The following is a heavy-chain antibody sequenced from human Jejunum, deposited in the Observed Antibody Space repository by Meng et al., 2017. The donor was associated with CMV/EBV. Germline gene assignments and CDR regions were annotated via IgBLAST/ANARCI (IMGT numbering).Heavy chain of an antibody. CDR1: EFTFSNYG. V-gene: IGHV3-30*02. J-gene: IGHJ4*02. Sequence: EFTFSNYGMHWVRQAPGKGLEWLTFIRFDGSDKYYADSVKGRFTISRDNSKNTLYLQMNGLRSEDTAVYYCAKDGSSSWNSEGDYWGQGTLVTVSS. D-gene: IGHD6-13*01. CDR2: IRFDGSDK. CDR3: AKDGSSSWNSEGDY.